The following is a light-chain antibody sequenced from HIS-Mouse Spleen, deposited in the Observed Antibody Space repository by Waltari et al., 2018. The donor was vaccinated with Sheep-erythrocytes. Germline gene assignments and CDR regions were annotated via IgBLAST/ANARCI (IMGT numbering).Light chain of an antibody. V-gene: IGLV1-44*01. J-gene: IGLJ2*01. Sequence: QSVLTQPPSASGTPGQRVTISCSGSSSNIGSTTVNWYQQLPGTAPKPLICSNNQRPSGVTVRFSGSKSGTSASLAISGLQSEDEADYYGAAWDDSLNGPVFGGGTKLTVL. CDR3: AAWDDSLNGPV. CDR1: SSNIGSTT. CDR2: SNN.